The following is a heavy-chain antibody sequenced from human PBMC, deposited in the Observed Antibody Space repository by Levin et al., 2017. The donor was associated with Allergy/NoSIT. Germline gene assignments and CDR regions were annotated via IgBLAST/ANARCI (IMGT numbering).Heavy chain of an antibody. CDR2: ISYDGSNK. D-gene: IGHD5-18*01. V-gene: IGHV3-30-3*01. CDR1: GFTFSSYA. Sequence: GGSLRLSCAASGFTFSSYALHWVRQAPGKGLEWVAVISYDGSNKYYADSVKGRFTISRDNSKNTLYLQMNSLRAEDTAVYYCAREKGGLDKQLWLRGYFDYWGQGTLVTVSS. CDR3: AREKGGLDKQLWLRGYFDY. J-gene: IGHJ4*02.